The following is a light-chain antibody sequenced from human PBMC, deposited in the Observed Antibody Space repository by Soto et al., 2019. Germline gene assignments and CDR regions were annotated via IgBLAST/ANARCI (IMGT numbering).Light chain of an antibody. Sequence: QSVLTQPPSASGTPGQRVTISCSGSSSNIGSNTVSWYQQLPGTAPKLLIFSDTQRPSGVPERFSGSKSGTSASLAISGLQSDDEADYYCAAWDDSLNGWVFGGGTKVTVL. CDR2: SDT. V-gene: IGLV1-44*01. CDR3: AAWDDSLNGWV. J-gene: IGLJ3*02. CDR1: SSNIGSNT.